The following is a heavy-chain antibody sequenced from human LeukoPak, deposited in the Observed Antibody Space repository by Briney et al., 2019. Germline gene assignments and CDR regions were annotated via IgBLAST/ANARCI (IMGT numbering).Heavy chain of an antibody. Sequence: GGSLRLSCAASGFTFDDYGMSWVRQAPGKGLEWVSGINWNGGSTGYADSVKGRFTIFRDNAKNSLYLQMNSLRAEDTAVYYCARADGSGSYSYYYYYGMDVWGQGTTVTVSS. J-gene: IGHJ6*02. CDR3: ARADGSGSYSYYYYYGMDV. CDR2: INWNGGST. V-gene: IGHV3-20*04. CDR1: GFTFDDYG. D-gene: IGHD3-10*01.